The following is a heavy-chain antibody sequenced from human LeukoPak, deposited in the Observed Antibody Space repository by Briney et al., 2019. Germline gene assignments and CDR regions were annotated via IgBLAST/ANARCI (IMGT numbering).Heavy chain of an antibody. CDR2: IYTSGRT. Sequence: PSETLSLTCTVSGGSISSYYWSWIRQPAGKGLEWIGRIYTSGRTNYNPSLKSRVTMSVDTSKNQFSLKLSSVTAADTAVYYCARDLLRYFDWLLSDYGMDAWGQGTTVTVSS. CDR1: GGSISSYY. J-gene: IGHJ6*02. CDR3: ARDLLRYFDWLLSDYGMDA. D-gene: IGHD3-9*01. V-gene: IGHV4-4*07.